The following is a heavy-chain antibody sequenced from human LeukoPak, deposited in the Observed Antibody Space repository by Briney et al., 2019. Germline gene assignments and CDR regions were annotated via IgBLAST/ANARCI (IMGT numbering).Heavy chain of an antibody. CDR1: GGSISSYY. J-gene: IGHJ3*02. CDR3: ARVSSWGQQPVLFRNAGAFDI. V-gene: IGHV4-59*01. Sequence: SETLSLTCTVSGGSISSYYWSWIRQPPGKGLEWIGYIYYSGSTNYNPSLKSRVTISVDTSKNQFSLKLSSVTAADTAVYYCARVSSWGQQPVLFRNAGAFDIWGQGTMVTVSS. D-gene: IGHD6-13*01. CDR2: IYYSGST.